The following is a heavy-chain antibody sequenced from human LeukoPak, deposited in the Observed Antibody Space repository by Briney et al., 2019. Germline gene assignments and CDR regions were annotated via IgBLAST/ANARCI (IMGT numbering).Heavy chain of an antibody. CDR3: ARGCWGKAARRWYYFDY. V-gene: IGHV4-34*01. J-gene: IGHJ4*02. CDR2: INHSGST. D-gene: IGHD6-6*01. Sequence: PGGSLRLSCAASGFTFSIYAMSWVRQPPGKGLEWIGEINHSGSTNYNPSLKSRVTISVDTSKNQFSLKLSSVTAADTAVYYCARGCWGKAARRWYYFDYWGQGTLVTVSS. CDR1: GFTFSIYA.